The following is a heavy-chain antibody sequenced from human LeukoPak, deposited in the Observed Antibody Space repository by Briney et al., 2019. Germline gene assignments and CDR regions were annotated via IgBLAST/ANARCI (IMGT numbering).Heavy chain of an antibody. CDR1: GFTFSSYS. CDR2: ISSSSSTI. D-gene: IGHD3-22*01. J-gene: IGHJ3*02. CDR3: ARGDDDSSGYPFDI. V-gene: IGHV3-48*04. Sequence: GGSLRLSCAASGFTFSSYSMNWVRQAPGKGLEWVSYISSSSSTIYYADSVKGRFTISRDNAKNSLYLQRNSLRAEDTAVYYCARGDDDSSGYPFDIWGQGTMVTVSS.